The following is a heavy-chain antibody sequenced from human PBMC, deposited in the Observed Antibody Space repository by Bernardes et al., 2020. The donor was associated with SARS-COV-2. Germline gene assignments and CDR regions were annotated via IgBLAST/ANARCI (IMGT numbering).Heavy chain of an antibody. V-gene: IGHV3-53*01. CDR3: ARLFFGPYGMDV. D-gene: IGHD2-21*01. CDR1: GFTVSSSY. J-gene: IGHJ6*02. CDR2: LYSGGST. Sequence: GGSLRLSCAASGFTVSSSYMSWVRQAPGKGLEWVSVLYSGGSTYYADSVKGRFTISRDNSKNTLYLQMNSQRAEDTAVYYCARLFFGPYGMDVWGHGTTVKVSS.